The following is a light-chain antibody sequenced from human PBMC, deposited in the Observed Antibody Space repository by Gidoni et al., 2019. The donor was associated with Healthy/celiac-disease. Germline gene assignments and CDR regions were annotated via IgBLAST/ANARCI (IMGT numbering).Light chain of an antibody. CDR2: GNS. CDR1: SSNIGAGYV. J-gene: IGLJ2*01. V-gene: IGLV1-40*01. Sequence: QSVLTQPPSVSGAPGQRVTISCTGSSSNIGAGYVVHWYQQLPGTAHKLLIYGNSNRPSGVPDRFSGSKSGTSASLAITGLQAEDEADYYCQSYDSSLSGVVFGGGTKLTVL. CDR3: QSYDSSLSGVV.